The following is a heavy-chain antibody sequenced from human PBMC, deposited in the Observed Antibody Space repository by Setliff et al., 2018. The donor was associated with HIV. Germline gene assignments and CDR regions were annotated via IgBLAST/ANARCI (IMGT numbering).Heavy chain of an antibody. CDR2: INTDSGTP. J-gene: IGHJ3*02. Sequence: ASVKVSCKASADTFTNCLINWVRQAPGQGLEWMGWINTDSGTPTYAQAFTGRFVFSLDTSVSTAYLQISSLKAEDTAVYYCARVKTYYDFWSGYYTSDIWGQGTMVTVSS. V-gene: IGHV7-4-1*02. D-gene: IGHD3-3*01. CDR3: ARVKTYYDFWSGYYTSDI. CDR1: ADTFTNCL.